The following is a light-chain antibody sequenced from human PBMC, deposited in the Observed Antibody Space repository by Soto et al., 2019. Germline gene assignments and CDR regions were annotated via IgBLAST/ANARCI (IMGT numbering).Light chain of an antibody. CDR1: QGISDY. V-gene: IGKV1-9*01. CDR2: GAS. Sequence: DIQLTQSPSFLSASVGDRVTISCRASQGISDYLAWYQQKPGKTPKLLIYGASTLQSGVPSRFSGSASGTEFTLTISSRQPEDFATYSCQQFNAYPLTFGGGTKLEIK. J-gene: IGKJ4*01. CDR3: QQFNAYPLT.